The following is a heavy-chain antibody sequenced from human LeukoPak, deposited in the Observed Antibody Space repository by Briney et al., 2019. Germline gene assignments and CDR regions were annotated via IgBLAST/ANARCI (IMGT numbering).Heavy chain of an antibody. V-gene: IGHV1-69*13. CDR1: GGTFSSYA. Sequence: ASVKVSCKASGGTFSSYAISWVRQAPGQGLEWMEGIIPIFGTANYAQKFQGRVTITADESTSTAYMELSSLRSEDTAVYYCARGIVVVRHDAFDIWGQGTMVTVSS. D-gene: IGHD3-22*01. CDR2: IIPIFGTA. CDR3: ARGIVVVRHDAFDI. J-gene: IGHJ3*02.